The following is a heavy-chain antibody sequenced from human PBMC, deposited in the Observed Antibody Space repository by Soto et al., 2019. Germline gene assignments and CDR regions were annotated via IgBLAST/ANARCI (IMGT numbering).Heavy chain of an antibody. CDR2: IYYSGST. J-gene: IGHJ6*02. CDR3: ARERNIVVVPAASLGYYYYGMDV. Sequence: SIYYSGSTYYNPSLKSRVTISVDTSKNQFSLKLSSVTAADTAVYYCARERNIVVVPAASLGYYYYGMDVWGQGTT. V-gene: IGHV4-39*07. D-gene: IGHD2-2*01.